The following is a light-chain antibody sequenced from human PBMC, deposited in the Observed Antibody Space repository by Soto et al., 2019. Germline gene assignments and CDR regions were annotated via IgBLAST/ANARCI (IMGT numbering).Light chain of an antibody. CDR2: AAS. V-gene: IGKV1-39*01. CDR3: QQSYSTPLT. J-gene: IGKJ4*01. Sequence: DIQMTQSPSPLSASVGDRVTITCRASQTIRNYLNWYQQKPGEAPKLLIYAASSLQSGVPSRFSGSGSGTDFTLTISSLQPEDFATYYCQQSYSTPLTFGGGTKVDIK. CDR1: QTIRNY.